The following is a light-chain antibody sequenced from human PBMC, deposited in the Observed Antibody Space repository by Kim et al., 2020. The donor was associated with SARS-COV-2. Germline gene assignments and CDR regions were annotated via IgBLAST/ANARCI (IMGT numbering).Light chain of an antibody. V-gene: IGLV1-44*01. Sequence: GQRVTIPCSGRSSNIGSNTVNWYQQLPGTAPKLLIYSNNQRPSGVPDRLSGSKSGTSASLAISGLQSEDEADYYCAAWDDSLNGWVFGGGTKLTVL. CDR2: SNN. CDR3: AAWDDSLNGWV. CDR1: SSNIGSNT. J-gene: IGLJ3*02.